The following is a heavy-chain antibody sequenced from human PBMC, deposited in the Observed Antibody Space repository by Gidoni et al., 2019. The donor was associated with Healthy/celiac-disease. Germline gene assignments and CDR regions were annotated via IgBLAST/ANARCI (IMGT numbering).Heavy chain of an antibody. CDR2: ISSSSSYI. Sequence: EVQLVESGGGLVKPGGSLRLSCAASGFTFSSYSMNWVHQAPGKGLEWVSSISSSSSYIYYADSVKGRFTISRDNAKNSLYLQMNSLRAEDTAVYYCARDLLFPDWFDPWGQGTLVTVSS. J-gene: IGHJ5*02. CDR3: ARDLLFPDWFDP. V-gene: IGHV3-21*01. CDR1: GFTFSSYS.